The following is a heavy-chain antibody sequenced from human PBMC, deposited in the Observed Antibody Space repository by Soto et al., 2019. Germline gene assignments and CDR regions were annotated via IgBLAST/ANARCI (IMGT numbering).Heavy chain of an antibody. CDR1: GFTFSSYD. J-gene: IGHJ6*02. Sequence: PGGSLRLSCAASGFTFSSYDMHWVRQATGKGLEWFSAIGTAGDTYYPGSVKGRFTISRENAKNTLYLQMNSLRAGDTAVYYCARDTPRAVAGTGGYGMDVWGQGTKVTVYS. CDR2: IGTAGDT. CDR3: ARDTPRAVAGTGGYGMDV. D-gene: IGHD6-19*01. V-gene: IGHV3-13*01.